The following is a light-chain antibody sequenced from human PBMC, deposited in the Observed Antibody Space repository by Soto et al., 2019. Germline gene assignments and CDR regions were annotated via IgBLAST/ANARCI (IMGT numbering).Light chain of an antibody. CDR1: QSISNW. J-gene: IGKJ1*01. V-gene: IGKV1-5*01. Sequence: DIQMTQSPSTLSASLGDRVIVTCRASQSISNWLAWYQQKPGKAPKLLIYDASTLEGGVPSRFRGSGSGTEFTLTINNLQTDDFATYYCQHYNSYSWTFGQGTKVDI. CDR2: DAS. CDR3: QHYNSYSWT.